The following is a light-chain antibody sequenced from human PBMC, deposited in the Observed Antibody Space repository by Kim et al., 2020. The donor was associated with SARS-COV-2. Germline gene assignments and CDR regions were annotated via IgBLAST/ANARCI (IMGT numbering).Light chain of an antibody. V-gene: IGLV1-44*01. CDR1: SSNIGSNP. J-gene: IGLJ3*02. CDR2: NNS. Sequence: ELTQPPSASGTPGQRVTISCSGRSSNIGSNPVNWYQQIPGMAPKLLIYNNSQRPSGVPGRFSGSRSGSSASLVISGLQSEDEADYYCAVWDDGLNGRVFGGGTQLTVL. CDR3: AVWDDGLNGRV.